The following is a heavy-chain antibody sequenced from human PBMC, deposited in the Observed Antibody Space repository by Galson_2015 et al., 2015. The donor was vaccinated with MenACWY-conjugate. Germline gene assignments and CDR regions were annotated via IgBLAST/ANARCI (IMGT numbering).Heavy chain of an antibody. Sequence: QSGAEVKKPGESLKISCKGSEYSFTRFWIGWVRQMPGKGLEWMGIIYPPDSDTKYSPSFQGQVTMSADKSITTTYLQWSSLKASDTAMYYCAIAIYDFWSGYSFDYWGQGTQVTVPS. CDR3: AIAIYDFWSGYSFDY. CDR1: EYSFTRFW. J-gene: IGHJ4*02. V-gene: IGHV5-51*01. CDR2: IYPPDSDT. D-gene: IGHD3-3*01.